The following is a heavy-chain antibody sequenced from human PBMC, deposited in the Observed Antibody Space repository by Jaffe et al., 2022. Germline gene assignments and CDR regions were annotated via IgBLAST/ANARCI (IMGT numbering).Heavy chain of an antibody. CDR1: GYTFTTYY. Sequence: QVQLVQSGAEVKKPGASVKVSCKASGYTFTTYYMHWVRQAPGQGLEWVGIINPSGGSTSYAQKFQGRVTVTRDTSTSTVYMELSSLRSEDTAVYYCARGSPEAAGSFDYWGQGTLVTVSS. J-gene: IGHJ4*02. CDR2: INPSGGST. V-gene: IGHV1-46*01. CDR3: ARGSPEAAGSFDY. D-gene: IGHD6-13*01.